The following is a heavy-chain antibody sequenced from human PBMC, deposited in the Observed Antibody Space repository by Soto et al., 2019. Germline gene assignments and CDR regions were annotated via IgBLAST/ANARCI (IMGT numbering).Heavy chain of an antibody. J-gene: IGHJ4*02. CDR2: ISGSGGYI. CDR1: GFTFSSYI. Sequence: GGSLRLSCAASGFTFSSYIMNWVRQAPGKGLDWVSSISGSGGYIYYPDSVKGRFTISRDNAKNSLSLQVSSLRAEDTAVYYCARGPGYCSATSCYFYFDDRGQGTLVTVSS. D-gene: IGHD2-2*01. V-gene: IGHV3-21*01. CDR3: ARGPGYCSATSCYFYFDD.